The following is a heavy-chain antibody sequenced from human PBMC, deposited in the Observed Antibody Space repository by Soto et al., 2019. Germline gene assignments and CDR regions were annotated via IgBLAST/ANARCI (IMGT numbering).Heavy chain of an antibody. Sequence: QVQLVESGGGVGQPGRSLTLSCAASGFTFSDFGMHWVRQAPGKGLEWVAVIWYDGSKKYYADSVKGRSTVTRDNSKNTLFLQMDSLRAEDTAVYYCARGNGHNSGTFDYWGQGTPVTVSS. V-gene: IGHV3-33*01. J-gene: IGHJ4*02. CDR2: IWYDGSKK. CDR1: GFTFSDFG. CDR3: ARGNGHNSGTFDY. D-gene: IGHD1-1*01.